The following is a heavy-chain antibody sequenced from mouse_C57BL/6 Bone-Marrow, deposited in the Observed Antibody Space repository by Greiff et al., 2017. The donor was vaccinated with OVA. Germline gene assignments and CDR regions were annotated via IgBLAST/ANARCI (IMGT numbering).Heavy chain of an antibody. CDR2: INPNNGGT. V-gene: IGHV1-18*01. CDR3: AREAMVTTRDWYFDV. D-gene: IGHD2-2*01. CDR1: GYTLTDYN. Sequence: VQLQQSGPELVKPGASVKIPCKASGYTLTDYNMDWVKQSHGKSLEWIGDINPNNGGTIYNQKFKGKATLTVDKSSSTAYMELRSLTSEDTAVYYCAREAMVTTRDWYFDVWGTGTTVTVSS. J-gene: IGHJ1*03.